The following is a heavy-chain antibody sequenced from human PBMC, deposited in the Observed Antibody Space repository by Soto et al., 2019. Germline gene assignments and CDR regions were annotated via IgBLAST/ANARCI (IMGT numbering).Heavy chain of an antibody. CDR3: AKDVVDRGISY. Sequence: GSLRLSCAASGFTFSSYGMYWVRQAPGKGLEWVALISSDRSNKYYADSVKGRFTLSRDNSKNTLYLQMNSLRAEDTAVYYCAKDVVDRGISYWGQGTLVTVSS. CDR2: ISSDRSNK. J-gene: IGHJ4*01. V-gene: IGHV3-30*18. CDR1: GFTFSSYG. D-gene: IGHD1-20*01.